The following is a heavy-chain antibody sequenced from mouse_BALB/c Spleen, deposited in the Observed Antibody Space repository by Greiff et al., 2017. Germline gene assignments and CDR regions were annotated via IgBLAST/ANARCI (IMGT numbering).Heavy chain of an antibody. J-gene: IGHJ2*01. V-gene: IGHV3-2*02. CDR2: ISYSGST. D-gene: IGHD2-10*01. Sequence: EVKLMESGPGLVKPSQSLSLTCTVTGYSITSDYAWNWIRQFPGNKLEWMGYISYSGSTSYNPSLKSRISITRDTSKNQFFLQLNSVTTEDTATYYCARIDSYYGKRYFDDWGQGTTLTVSS. CDR3: ARIDSYYGKRYFDD. CDR1: GYSITSDYA.